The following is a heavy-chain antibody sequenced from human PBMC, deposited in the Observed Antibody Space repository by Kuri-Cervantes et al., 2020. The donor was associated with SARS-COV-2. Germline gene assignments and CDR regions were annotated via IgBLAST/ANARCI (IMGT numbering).Heavy chain of an antibody. J-gene: IGHJ6*03. CDR2: SWYDGKNE. CDR3: ARGGANYYMDV. V-gene: IGHV3-33*08. CDR1: GFTFSNYA. D-gene: IGHD3-16*01. Sequence: WGSLTLSCAASGFTFSNYANHWVCQAPGKGLGWVAVSWYDGKNEYYAGSVKGRFTIPRDNSRNTVLLQMNILLAEDTAIYYCARGGANYYMDVWGKGTTVTVSS.